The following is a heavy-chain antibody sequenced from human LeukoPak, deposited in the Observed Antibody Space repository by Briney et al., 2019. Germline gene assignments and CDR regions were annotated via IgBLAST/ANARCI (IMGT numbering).Heavy chain of an antibody. CDR1: GFTFSTYA. CDR3: AKDRNYYGSGSYYSPDY. D-gene: IGHD3-10*01. V-gene: IGHV3-30*18. J-gene: IGHJ4*02. CDR2: ISYDGSKK. Sequence: PGGSLRLSCAASGFTFSTYAMHWVRQAPGKGLEWVAVISYDGSKKYYADSVKGRFTISRDNSKNTLYVQMNTLRAEDTAVYYCAKDRNYYGSGSYYSPDYWGQGTLVIVFS.